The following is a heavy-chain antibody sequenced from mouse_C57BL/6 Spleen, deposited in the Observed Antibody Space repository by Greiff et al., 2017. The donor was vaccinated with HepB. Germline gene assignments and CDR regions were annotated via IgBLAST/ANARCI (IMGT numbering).Heavy chain of an antibody. CDR2: ISYDGSN. D-gene: IGHD1-3*01. J-gene: IGHJ2*01. CDR3: ARWRGSSWYFDY. Sequence: VQLKQSGPGLVKPSQSLSLTCSVTGYSITSGYYWNWIRQFPGNKLEWMGYISYDGSNNYNPSLKNRISITRDTSKNQFFLKLNSVTTEDTATYYCARWRGSSWYFDYWGQGTTLTVSS. V-gene: IGHV3-6*01. CDR1: GYSITSGYY.